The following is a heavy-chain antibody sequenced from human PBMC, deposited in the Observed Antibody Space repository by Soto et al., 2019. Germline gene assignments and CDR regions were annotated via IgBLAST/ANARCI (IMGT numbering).Heavy chain of an antibody. CDR3: AKDGSALTTGFFDC. CDR1: GFTFRNYG. J-gene: IGHJ4*01. V-gene: IGHV3-30*18. Sequence: QVQLVESGGGVVQPGRSLRLSCAASGFTFRNYGMHWVRQAPGKGLEWVAVISSDGSNENYVDPVKGRFTISRDNSKNTLCLQVNSLRAEDTAVYFCAKDGSALTTGFFDCWGQGTLVTVSS. CDR2: ISSDGSNE. D-gene: IGHD1-1*01.